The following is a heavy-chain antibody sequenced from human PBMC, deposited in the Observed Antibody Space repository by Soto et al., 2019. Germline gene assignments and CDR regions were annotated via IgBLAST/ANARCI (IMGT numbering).Heavy chain of an antibody. D-gene: IGHD6-19*01. Sequence: ASVKVSCKASGYTFTGYYMHWVRQAPGQGLEWMGWINPNSGGTNYAQKFQGRVTMTRDTSISTAYMELSRLRSDDTAVYYCARDAEGSSGWYVIYYYGMDVWGQGTTVTVSS. CDR1: GYTFTGYY. V-gene: IGHV1-2*02. CDR3: ARDAEGSSGWYVIYYYGMDV. J-gene: IGHJ6*02. CDR2: INPNSGGT.